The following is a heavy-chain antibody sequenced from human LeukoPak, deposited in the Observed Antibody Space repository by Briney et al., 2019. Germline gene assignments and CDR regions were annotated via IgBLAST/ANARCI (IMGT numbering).Heavy chain of an antibody. D-gene: IGHD3-22*01. J-gene: IGHJ5*02. CDR2: INPNSGGT. Sequence: ASVKVSCKASGYTFTGYYMHWVRQAPGQGLEWMGWINPNSGGTNYAQKFQGRVTMTRDTSISTAYMELSRLRSDDTAVYYCASSITMIVVVTPQTPFDPWGKGTLVTVSS. V-gene: IGHV1-2*02. CDR1: GYTFTGYY. CDR3: ASSITMIVVVTPQTPFDP.